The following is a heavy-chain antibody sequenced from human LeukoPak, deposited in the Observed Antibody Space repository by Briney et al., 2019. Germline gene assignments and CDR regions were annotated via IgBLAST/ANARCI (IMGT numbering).Heavy chain of an antibody. J-gene: IGHJ4*02. CDR2: IYYSGST. CDR1: GGSISRYY. CDR3: ARNYDSSGYYLN. V-gene: IGHV4-59*01. D-gene: IGHD3-22*01. Sequence: SETLSLTCTVSGGSISRYYWSWIRQPPGKGLEWIGYIYYSGSTNYNPSLKSRVTISVDTSKNQFSLKLSSVTAADTAVYYCARNYDSSGYYLNWGQGTLVTVSS.